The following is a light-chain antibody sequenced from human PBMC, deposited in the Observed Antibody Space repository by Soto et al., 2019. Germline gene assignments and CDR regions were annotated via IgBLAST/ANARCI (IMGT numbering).Light chain of an antibody. CDR3: QQYGSSGT. J-gene: IGKJ1*01. CDR2: GAS. CDR1: QSVSNNY. V-gene: IGKV3-20*01. Sequence: GLPQSHGTLSLSPGERATLSCRASQSVSNNYLAWYQQKPGQAPRLLIYGASNRATGIPDRFSGSGSGTDFTLTISRLEPEDFAVYYCQQYGSSGTFAQGTKVDIK.